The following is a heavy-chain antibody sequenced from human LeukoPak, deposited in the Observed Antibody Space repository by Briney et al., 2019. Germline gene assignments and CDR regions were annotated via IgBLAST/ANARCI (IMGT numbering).Heavy chain of an antibody. CDR1: GGSISSSSYY. CDR2: IYYSGST. CDR3: ARVCQYYYGSGSYFTAYYYYYMDV. D-gene: IGHD3-10*01. Sequence: PSETLSLTCTVSGGSISSSSYYWGWIRQPPGKGLEWIGSIYYSGSTYYNPSLKSRVTISVDTSKNQFSLKLSSVTAADTAVYYCARVCQYYYGSGSYFTAYYYYYMDVWGKGTTVTVSS. V-gene: IGHV4-39*07. J-gene: IGHJ6*03.